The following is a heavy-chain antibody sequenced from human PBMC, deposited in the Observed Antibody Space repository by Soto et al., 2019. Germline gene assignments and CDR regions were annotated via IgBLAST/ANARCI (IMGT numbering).Heavy chain of an antibody. Sequence: QVQLVESGGGVVQPGRSRRLSCATSGFTFSSFVMHWVRQAPGKGLEWVAVIYRDGSNKYYADSVMGRFTISRDNSKPTLYLQMNSLRAEDTAVYYCASRVGAVDYWGQGTLVTVSS. V-gene: IGHV3-33*01. CDR2: IYRDGSNK. D-gene: IGHD3-16*01. CDR3: ASRVGAVDY. J-gene: IGHJ4*02. CDR1: GFTFSSFV.